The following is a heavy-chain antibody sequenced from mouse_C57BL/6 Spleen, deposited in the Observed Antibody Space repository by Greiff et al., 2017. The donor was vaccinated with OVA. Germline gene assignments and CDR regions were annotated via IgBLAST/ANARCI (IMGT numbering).Heavy chain of an antibody. Sequence: VKLQESGPGLVAPSQSLSITCTVSGFSLTSYAISWVRQPPGKGLEWLGVIWTGGGTNYNSALKSRLSISKDNSKSQVFLKMNSLQTDDTARYYCASSESYYSNYDWYFDVWGTGTTVTVSS. CDR3: ASSESYYSNYDWYFDV. CDR2: IWTGGGT. D-gene: IGHD2-5*01. V-gene: IGHV2-9-1*01. J-gene: IGHJ1*03. CDR1: GFSLTSYA.